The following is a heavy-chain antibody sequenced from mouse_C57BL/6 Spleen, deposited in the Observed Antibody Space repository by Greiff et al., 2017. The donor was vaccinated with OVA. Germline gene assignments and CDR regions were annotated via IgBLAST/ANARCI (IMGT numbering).Heavy chain of an antibody. D-gene: IGHD6-1*01. J-gene: IGHJ4*01. V-gene: IGHV2-3*01. Sequence: QVQLKESGPGLVAPSQSLSITCTVSGFSLTSYGVSWVRQPPGQGLEWLGVIWGDGSTNYHSALISRLSISKDNPKSQVFLQLNSLQTDDTATYYGAKKSPSDASYAMDYWGQGTSVTVSS. CDR1: GFSLTSYG. CDR2: IWGDGST. CDR3: AKKSPSDASYAMDY.